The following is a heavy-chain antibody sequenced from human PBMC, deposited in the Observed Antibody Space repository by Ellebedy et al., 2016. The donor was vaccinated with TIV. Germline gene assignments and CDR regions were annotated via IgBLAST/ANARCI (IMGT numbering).Heavy chain of an antibody. J-gene: IGHJ6*03. CDR2: ISWNSGSI. D-gene: IGHD4-17*01. Sequence: GGSLRLXXAAPGFTFDDYAMHWVRQAPGKGLEWVSGISWNSGSIGYADSVKGRFTISRDNAKNSLYLQMNSLRAEDTAVYYCAREGGGTVTTTDYYYMDVWGKGTTVTVSS. CDR3: AREGGGTVTTTDYYYMDV. CDR1: GFTFDDYA. V-gene: IGHV3-9*01.